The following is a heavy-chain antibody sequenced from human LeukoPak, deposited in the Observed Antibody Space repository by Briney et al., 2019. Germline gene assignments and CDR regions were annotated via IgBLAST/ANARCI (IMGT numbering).Heavy chain of an antibody. CDR2: MNPNNGNT. CDR1: GYTFTNYD. CDR3: ARGSRVNWWFDAEDAFDI. Sequence: GASVKVSCKASGYTFTNYDINWERQATGQGLEWMGWMNPNNGNTGYAQKFQGRVTMTRNTSISTAYMELSSLRSEDTAVYYCARGSRVNWWFDAEDAFDIWGQGTMVTVSS. D-gene: IGHD2-8*02. V-gene: IGHV1-8*01. J-gene: IGHJ3*02.